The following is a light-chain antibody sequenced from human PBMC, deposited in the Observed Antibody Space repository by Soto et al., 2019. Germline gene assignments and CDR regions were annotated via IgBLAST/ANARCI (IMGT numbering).Light chain of an antibody. Sequence: DIQMTQSPSTLSASVGDRLTITCRASQSISSWLAWYQQKTGKAPKLLIYKSSSLQSGVPSRFSGSGSGTEFTLTITSLQPDDFATYYCHQYYSFPRTFGQGTKVDI. J-gene: IGKJ1*01. CDR1: QSISSW. CDR3: HQYYSFPRT. CDR2: KSS. V-gene: IGKV1-5*03.